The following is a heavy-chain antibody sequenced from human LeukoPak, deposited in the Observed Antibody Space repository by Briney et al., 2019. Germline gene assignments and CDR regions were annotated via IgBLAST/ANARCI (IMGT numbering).Heavy chain of an antibody. V-gene: IGHV3-48*03. Sequence: GGSLRLSSAASGFTFSSYEMNWVRQAPGKGLEWVSYISSSGSTIYYTDSVKGRFTISRDNAKNSLYLQMNSLRAEDTAVYYCAREDITGFDYWGQGTLVTVSS. CDR1: GFTFSSYE. J-gene: IGHJ4*02. CDR2: ISSSGSTI. D-gene: IGHD1-14*01. CDR3: AREDITGFDY.